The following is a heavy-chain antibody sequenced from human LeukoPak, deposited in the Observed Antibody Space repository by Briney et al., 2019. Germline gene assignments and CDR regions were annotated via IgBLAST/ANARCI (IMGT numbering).Heavy chain of an antibody. J-gene: IGHJ5*02. CDR2: ISSSGSTI. V-gene: IGHV3-48*03. CDR3: ARYDYSNYDDWFDP. Sequence: PGGSLRLSCAASGFTFSSYEMNWVRQAPGKGLEWVSYISSSGSTIYYADPVKGRFTISRDNAKNSLYLQMNSLRAEDTAVYYCARYDYSNYDDWFDPWGQGTLVTVSS. CDR1: GFTFSSYE. D-gene: IGHD4-11*01.